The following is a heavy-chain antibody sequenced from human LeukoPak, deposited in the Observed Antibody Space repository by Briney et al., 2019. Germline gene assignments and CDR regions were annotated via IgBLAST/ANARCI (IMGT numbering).Heavy chain of an antibody. CDR3: ARDWFDGDFDRFDY. V-gene: IGHV3-7*03. D-gene: IGHD4-17*01. CDR1: GFTFSSYW. J-gene: IGHJ4*02. CDR2: INQDGSQK. Sequence: GGSLRLSCAVSGFTFSSYWMSWFRQAPGKGLEWVANINQDGSQKFSVDSVKGRFTISRDNAKNSLSLQMNSLRVEDTAVYYCARDWFDGDFDRFDYWGQGTLVTVSS.